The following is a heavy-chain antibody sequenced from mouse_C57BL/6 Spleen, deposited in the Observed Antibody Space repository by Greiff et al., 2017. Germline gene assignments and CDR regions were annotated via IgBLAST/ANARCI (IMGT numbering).Heavy chain of an antibody. CDR1: GYTFTDYY. CDR3: ARLDHYYGSSFAMDY. D-gene: IGHD1-1*01. CDR2: INPNNGGT. Sequence: VQLQQSGPELVKPGASVKISCKASGYTFTDYYMNWVKQSHGKSLEWIGDINPNNGGTSYNQKFKGKATLTVDKSSSTAYMELRSLTSEDSAVYYCARLDHYYGSSFAMDYWGQGTSVTVSS. J-gene: IGHJ4*01. V-gene: IGHV1-26*01.